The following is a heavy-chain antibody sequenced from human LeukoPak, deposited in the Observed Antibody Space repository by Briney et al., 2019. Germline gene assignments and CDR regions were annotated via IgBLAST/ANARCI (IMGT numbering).Heavy chain of an antibody. Sequence: GGSLRLSCAASGFTFSSYGMSWVRQAPGKGLEWVSAISGSGGSTYYADSVKGRFTISRDNSKNTLYLKMNSLRAEDTAVYYCAKGHGWEASYYYYMDVWGKGTTVTISS. J-gene: IGHJ6*03. CDR1: GFTFSSYG. V-gene: IGHV3-23*01. CDR2: ISGSGGST. CDR3: AKGHGWEASYYYYMDV. D-gene: IGHD1-26*01.